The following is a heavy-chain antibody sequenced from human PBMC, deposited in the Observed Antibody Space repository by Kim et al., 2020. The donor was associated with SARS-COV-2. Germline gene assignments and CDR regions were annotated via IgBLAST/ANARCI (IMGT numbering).Heavy chain of an antibody. CDR2: INPSGGST. D-gene: IGHD3-10*01. CDR1: GYTFTSYY. Sequence: ASVKVSCKASGYTFTSYYMHWVRQAPGQGLEWMGKINPSGGSTSYAQKFQGRVTMTRDTSTSTVYMEVSSLRSGDTAVDYCSRIYGLGRHYYFDYCGQG. CDR3: SRIYGLGRHYYFDY. V-gene: IGHV1-46*01. J-gene: IGHJ4*02.